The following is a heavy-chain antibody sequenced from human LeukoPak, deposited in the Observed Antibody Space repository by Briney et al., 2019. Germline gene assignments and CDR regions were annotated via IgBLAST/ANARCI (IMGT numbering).Heavy chain of an antibody. V-gene: IGHV3-23*01. CDR1: GFTFSNYA. Sequence: GGSLRLSCAASGFTFSNYAMSWVRQAPGKGLEWVSAISGSGGSTYYADSVKGRFTISRDNSKNTLYLQMNSLRAEDTAVYYCAKNGEYQLLYPYYFDYWGQGTLVTVSS. CDR3: AKNGEYQLLYPYYFDY. J-gene: IGHJ4*02. D-gene: IGHD2-2*02. CDR2: ISGSGGST.